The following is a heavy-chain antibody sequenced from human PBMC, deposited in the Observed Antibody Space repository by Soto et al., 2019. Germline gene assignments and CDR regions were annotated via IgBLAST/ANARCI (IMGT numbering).Heavy chain of an antibody. Sequence: ASVKVSCKASGYTFTSYDINWVRQATGQGLEWMGWMNPNSGNTGCAQKFQGRVTMTRNTSISTAYMELSSLRSEDTAVYYCARSPFGRYDFWSGYLPAYYYYYGMDVWGQGTTVTVSS. V-gene: IGHV1-8*01. CDR2: MNPNSGNT. CDR3: ARSPFGRYDFWSGYLPAYYYYYGMDV. D-gene: IGHD3-3*01. J-gene: IGHJ6*02. CDR1: GYTFTSYD.